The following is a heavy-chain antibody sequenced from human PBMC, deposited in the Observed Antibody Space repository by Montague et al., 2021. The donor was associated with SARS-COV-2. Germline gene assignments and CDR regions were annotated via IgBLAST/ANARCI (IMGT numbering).Heavy chain of an antibody. CDR1: EFTFSSYA. Sequence: SLRLSCAASEFTFSSYAMSWVRQAPGKGLEWVSAISGSGSSAYYADSVKGRFTISRDNSKNTLYLQMNSLRAEDTAVYYCAKGDVDTAMAFEYWGQGTLVTVSS. D-gene: IGHD5-18*01. V-gene: IGHV3-23*01. J-gene: IGHJ4*02. CDR3: AKGDVDTAMAFEY. CDR2: ISGSGSSA.